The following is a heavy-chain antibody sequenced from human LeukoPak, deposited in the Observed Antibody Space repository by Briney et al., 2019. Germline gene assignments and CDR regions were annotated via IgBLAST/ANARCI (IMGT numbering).Heavy chain of an antibody. CDR2: ISSSGSTI. CDR1: GFTFSDYY. D-gene: IGHD6-13*01. CDR3: STTTSSSWYRFDY. V-gene: IGHV3-11*04. Sequence: GGSLRLSCAASGFTFSDYYMSWIRQAPGKGLEWVSYISSSGSTIYYADSVKGRFTISRDNAKNSLYLQMNSLRAEDTAVYYCSTTTSSSWYRFDYWGQGTLVTVSS. J-gene: IGHJ4*02.